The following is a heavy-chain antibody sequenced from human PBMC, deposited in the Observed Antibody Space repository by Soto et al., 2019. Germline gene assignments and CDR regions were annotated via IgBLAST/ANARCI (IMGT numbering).Heavy chain of an antibody. CDR3: GRVVIKMAIQSMDS. V-gene: IGHV4-34*01. Sequence: PSETLSLTCAVYGGSLSGYYWTWIRQPPGKGLEWIGEVNPGGITNYSPSVKSRLTISLDTSKKQVSLEMTSATAADTAVYYCGRVVIKMAIQSMDSWGPGTLVTV. J-gene: IGHJ4*02. CDR1: GGSLSGYY. CDR2: VNPGGIT.